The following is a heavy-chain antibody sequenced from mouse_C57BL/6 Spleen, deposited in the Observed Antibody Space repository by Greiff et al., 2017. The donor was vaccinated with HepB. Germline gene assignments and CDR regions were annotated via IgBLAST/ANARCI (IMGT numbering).Heavy chain of an antibody. CDR2: IDPETGGT. CDR1: GYTFTDYE. D-gene: IGHD4-1*01. V-gene: IGHV1-15*01. CDR3: TRRALGLFDY. Sequence: VQLQQSGAELVRPGASVTLSCKASGYTFTDYEMHWVKQTPVHGLEWIGAIDPETGGTAYNQKFKGKAILTADKSSSTAYMELRSLTSEDSAVYYCTRRALGLFDYWGQGTTLTVSS. J-gene: IGHJ2*01.